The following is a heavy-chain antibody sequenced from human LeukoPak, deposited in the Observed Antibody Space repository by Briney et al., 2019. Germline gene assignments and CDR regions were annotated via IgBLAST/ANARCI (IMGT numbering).Heavy chain of an antibody. CDR1: DDSISSSTYY. Sequence: SETLSLTCIISDDSISSSTYYWGWIRQPPGKGLEWIGTLYYSGKTYYNPSLKSRVTISIDTSKNQFSLKLSSVTAADTAVHYCARDGEMASLDYWGQGTLVTVSS. D-gene: IGHD5-24*01. V-gene: IGHV4-39*07. CDR3: ARDGEMASLDY. CDR2: LYYSGKT. J-gene: IGHJ4*02.